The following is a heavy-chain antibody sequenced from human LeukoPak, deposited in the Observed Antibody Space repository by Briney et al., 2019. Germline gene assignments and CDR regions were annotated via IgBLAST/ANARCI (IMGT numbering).Heavy chain of an antibody. V-gene: IGHV4-34*01. J-gene: IGHJ5*02. CDR2: INHSGST. CDR3: ARGRRSYWSNWFDP. Sequence: SETLSLTCAVYGGSFSAYYWSWIRQPPGKGLEWIGEINHSGSTNYNPSLKSRVTISVDTSKNQFSLKLSSVTAADTAVYYCARGRRSYWSNWFDPWGQGTLVTVSS. D-gene: IGHD1-26*01. CDR1: GGSFSAYY.